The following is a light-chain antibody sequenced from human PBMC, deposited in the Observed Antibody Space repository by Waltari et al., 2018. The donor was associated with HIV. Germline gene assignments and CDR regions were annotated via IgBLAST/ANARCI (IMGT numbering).Light chain of an antibody. CDR2: YDS. J-gene: IGLJ3*02. CDR1: NIGSKS. Sequence: SYVLTQPPSVSVAPGKTARLTCGGNNIGSKSVHWYQQKPGQAPVLVIYYDSDRPSGIPERFSGSNSGNTATLTISRVEAGDEADYYCQVWDSSSDLSWVFGGGTKLTVL. CDR3: QVWDSSSDLSWV. V-gene: IGLV3-21*04.